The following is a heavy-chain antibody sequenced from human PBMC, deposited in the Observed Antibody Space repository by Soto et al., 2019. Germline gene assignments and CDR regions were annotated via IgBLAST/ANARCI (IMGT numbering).Heavy chain of an antibody. V-gene: IGHV4-39*01. CDR2: IYYSGST. CDR1: GGSISSSSYF. J-gene: IGHJ6*02. D-gene: IGHD3-3*01. Sequence: SETLPLTCTVSGGSISSSSYFWCWIRQPPGKGLEWIGSIYYSGSTYYNPSLKSRVTISVDTSKNQFSLKLSSVTAADTAVYYRARSIFGAYYGMDVWGQETTVTVSS. CDR3: ARSIFGAYYGMDV.